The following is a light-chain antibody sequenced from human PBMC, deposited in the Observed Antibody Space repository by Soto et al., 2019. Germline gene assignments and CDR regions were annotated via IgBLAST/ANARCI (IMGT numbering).Light chain of an antibody. J-gene: IGLJ2*01. CDR3: PSYDSGVV. Sequence: QSVLTQPPSVSGAPGQRVTISCTGSSSNIGAGYDVHWYQQLPGTAPKLLIYGNTKRPSGVPDRFSGSKSGTSASLAIGGLQAEDEADYYCPSYDSGVVFGGGTKLTVL. CDR1: SSNIGAGYD. CDR2: GNT. V-gene: IGLV1-40*01.